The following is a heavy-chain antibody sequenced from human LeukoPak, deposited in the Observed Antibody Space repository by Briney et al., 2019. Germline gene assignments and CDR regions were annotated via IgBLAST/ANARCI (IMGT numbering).Heavy chain of an antibody. CDR2: ISTDGSDT. Sequence: GGSLRLSCAASGFTFTTYWMHWVRHAPGKGLVWVSGISTDGSDTTYADSVKGRFTISRDNAKNTLYLQMNSLTAEDTAVYYCARDFKDRGFWGQGTLVTVSS. CDR1: GFTFTTYW. J-gene: IGHJ4*02. CDR3: ARDFKDRGF. D-gene: IGHD3-10*01. V-gene: IGHV3-74*03.